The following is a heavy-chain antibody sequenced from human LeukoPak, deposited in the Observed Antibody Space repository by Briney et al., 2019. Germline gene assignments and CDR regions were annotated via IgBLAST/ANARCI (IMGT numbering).Heavy chain of an antibody. J-gene: IGHJ5*02. CDR2: IIPILGIA. CDR1: GYTFTSYY. D-gene: IGHD3-10*01. CDR3: AITGRGQLLWCP. V-gene: IGHV1-69*02. Sequence: SVKVSCKASGYTFTSYYMHWVRQAPGQGLEWMGRIIPILGIANYAQKFQGRVTITADKSTSTAYMELSSLRSEDTAVYYCAITGRGQLLWCPWGQGTLVTVSS.